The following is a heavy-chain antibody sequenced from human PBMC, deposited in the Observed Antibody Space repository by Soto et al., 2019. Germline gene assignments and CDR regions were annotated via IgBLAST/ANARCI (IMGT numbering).Heavy chain of an antibody. CDR2: IMYSGYS. V-gene: IGHV4-59*08. J-gene: IGHJ6*02. D-gene: IGHD3-10*01. Sequence: QVQLQESGPGLVKPSETLSLTCTVSGDSLTNYYCSWFRQPPGKGLEWIGYIMYSGYSAYNLSLKRRVTMSMDTSKTQFSLMLESVTATVTAVYYCASHGFGPLHGLVDVWGQGTTVIVSS. CDR3: ASHGFGPLHGLVDV. CDR1: GDSLTNYY.